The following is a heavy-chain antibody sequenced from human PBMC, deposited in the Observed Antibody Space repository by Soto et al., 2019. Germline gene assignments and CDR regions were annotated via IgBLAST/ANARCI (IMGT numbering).Heavy chain of an antibody. J-gene: IGHJ4*02. CDR2: IYYSGST. Sequence: TSETLSLTCTVSGGSISSYYWSWIRQPPGKGLEWIGYIYYSGSTNYNPSLKSRVTISVDTSKNQFSLKLSSVTAADAAVYYCARSLGYCSSTSCSYLFDYWGQGTLVTVSS. D-gene: IGHD2-2*01. CDR1: GGSISSYY. V-gene: IGHV4-59*08. CDR3: ARSLGYCSSTSCSYLFDY.